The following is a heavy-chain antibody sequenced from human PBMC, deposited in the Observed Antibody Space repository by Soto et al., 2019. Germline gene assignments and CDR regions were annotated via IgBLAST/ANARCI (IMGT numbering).Heavy chain of an antibody. Sequence: QVQLVQSGAEVKKTGASMRISCKASGYSFTDFYMYWVRQAPGQGPEWMGMINPNSGSTTYAPKFQGRVTMTRDRSATTVYMELRSLGSEDTAVYYCAREDHFVADYWGQGTLVIVSS. V-gene: IGHV1-46*01. CDR3: AREDHFVADY. CDR2: INPNSGST. J-gene: IGHJ4*02. CDR1: GYSFTDFY. D-gene: IGHD6-6*01.